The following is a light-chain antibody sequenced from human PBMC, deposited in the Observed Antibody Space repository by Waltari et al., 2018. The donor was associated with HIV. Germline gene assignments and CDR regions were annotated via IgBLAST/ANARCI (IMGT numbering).Light chain of an antibody. Sequence: DIQLPQSPSSLSASVGDRVTIACRASQSINTCLNWYQQQPGKAPKILISGASTLQSGVPSRFSGRGLGTDFTLTISSLQPEDLGTYFCQQNYKTPRTFGQGTKLEI. J-gene: IGKJ2*01. V-gene: IGKV1-39*01. CDR2: GAS. CDR3: QQNYKTPRT. CDR1: QSINTC.